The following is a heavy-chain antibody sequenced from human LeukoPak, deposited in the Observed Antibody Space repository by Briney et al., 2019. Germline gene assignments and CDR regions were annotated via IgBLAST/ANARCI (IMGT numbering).Heavy chain of an antibody. D-gene: IGHD2-15*01. V-gene: IGHV4-39*01. J-gene: IGHJ5*02. CDR3: ARRQDIVVVVAAPYGDYDWFDP. Sequence: SETLSLTCTVSGGSISSSSYYWGWIRQPPGKGLEWIGSIYYSGSTYYNPSLKSRVTISVDTSKNQFSLKLSSVTAADTAVYCCARRQDIVVVVAAPYGDYDWFDPWGQGTLVTVSS. CDR2: IYYSGST. CDR1: GGSISSSSYY.